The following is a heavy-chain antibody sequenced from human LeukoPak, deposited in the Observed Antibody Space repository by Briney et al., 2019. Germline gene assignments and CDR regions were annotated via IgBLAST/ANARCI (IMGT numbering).Heavy chain of an antibody. Sequence: PSETLSLTCTVSGGSISSGDYYWSWIRQPPGKGLEWIGYIYYSGSTYYNPSLKSRVTISVDTSKNQFSLKLSSVTAADTAVYYCARAIAVAGIDYWGQGTLVTVSS. V-gene: IGHV4-30-4*02. CDR3: ARAIAVAGIDY. CDR1: GGSISSGDYY. J-gene: IGHJ4*02. D-gene: IGHD6-19*01. CDR2: IYYSGST.